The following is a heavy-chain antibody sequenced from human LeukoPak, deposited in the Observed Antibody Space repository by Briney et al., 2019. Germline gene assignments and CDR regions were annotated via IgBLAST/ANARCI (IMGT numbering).Heavy chain of an antibody. V-gene: IGHV3-7*03. CDR2: INQDGNKK. CDR1: GFTLSNYW. J-gene: IGHJ4*02. Sequence: GSLRLSCAASGFTLSNYWMTWVRQAPGKGLEWVAHINQDGNKKYYVDSVKGRFTIFRDNAKNTLYLQMNSLRAEDTAVYYCARSEYYDSSGSPRDFDYWGQGTLVTVSS. D-gene: IGHD3-22*01. CDR3: ARSEYYDSSGSPRDFDY.